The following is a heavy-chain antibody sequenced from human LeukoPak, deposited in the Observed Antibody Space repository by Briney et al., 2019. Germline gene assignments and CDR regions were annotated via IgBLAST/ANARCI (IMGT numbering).Heavy chain of an antibody. CDR3: AAEIYSGTYGRCCSFAF. V-gene: IGHV1-58*02. Sequence: SVKVSCKASGFTFINSAMQWVRQARGQRLEWIGWIIVCSGNTHYAQNFQERLTITRDMSTNTAYMELSSLRSEDTAVYYCAAEIYSGTYGRCCSFAFWGQGTLVTVSS. CDR1: GFTFINSA. J-gene: IGHJ4*02. CDR2: IIVCSGNT. D-gene: IGHD1-26*01.